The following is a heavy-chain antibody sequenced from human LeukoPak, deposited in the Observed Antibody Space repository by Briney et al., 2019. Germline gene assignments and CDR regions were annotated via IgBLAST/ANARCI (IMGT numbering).Heavy chain of an antibody. CDR2: ISSSSYI. CDR1: GFTFSSYS. CDR3: ARVNWNDGEDYFDY. V-gene: IGHV3-21*01. J-gene: IGHJ4*02. Sequence: GGSLRLSCAASGFTFSSYSMNWVRQAPGKGLEWVSSISSSSYIYYADSVKGRFTISRDNAKNSLYLQMNSLRGEDTAVYYCARVNWNDGEDYFDYWGQGTLVTVSS. D-gene: IGHD1-1*01.